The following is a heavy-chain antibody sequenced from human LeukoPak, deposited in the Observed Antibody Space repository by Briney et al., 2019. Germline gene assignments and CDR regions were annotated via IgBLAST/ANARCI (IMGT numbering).Heavy chain of an antibody. CDR3: TRHSDTYCSRANCYVDNFYGLDV. D-gene: IGHD2-2*01. CDR1: GGSISSSS. J-gene: IGHJ6*02. V-gene: IGHV3-73*01. CDR2: IRSKANSYVT. Sequence: PSETLSLTCTVSGGSISSSSYYWGWIRQPPGKGLEWIGRIRSKANSYVTAYAASVTGRFTISRDDSRNTAYLQMHSLSTEDTAVYYCTRHSDTYCSRANCYVDNFYGLDVWGQGTRVTVSS.